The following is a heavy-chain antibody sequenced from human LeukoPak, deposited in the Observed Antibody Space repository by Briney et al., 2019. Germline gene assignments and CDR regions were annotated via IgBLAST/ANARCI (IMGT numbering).Heavy chain of an antibody. Sequence: GGSLRLSCAASGFSVSTNYMSWVRQAPGKGLEWVSIIYSGGSTYYADSVKGRFTISRDNSKNTLYLQMDSLRAEDTAVYYCAKASTIFGVVPDYWGQGTLVTVSS. D-gene: IGHD3-3*01. CDR2: IYSGGST. V-gene: IGHV3-53*01. CDR1: GFSVSTNY. CDR3: AKASTIFGVVPDY. J-gene: IGHJ4*02.